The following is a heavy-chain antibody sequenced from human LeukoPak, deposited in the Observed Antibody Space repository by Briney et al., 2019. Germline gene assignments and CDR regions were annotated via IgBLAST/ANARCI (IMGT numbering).Heavy chain of an antibody. J-gene: IGHJ4*02. V-gene: IGHV3-23*01. D-gene: IGHD2-2*01. CDR3: AKEGSTGRLHYFDY. CDR1: GLGFRSYT. CDR2: ISGGGTTT. Sequence: PGGSLRLSCAASGLGFRSYTMNWVRQAPGKGLEWVSTISGGGTTTYYADSVKGRFTISRDNSKNTLYLEMNSLRAEDTAVYYCAKEGSTGRLHYFDYWGQGTLLTVSS.